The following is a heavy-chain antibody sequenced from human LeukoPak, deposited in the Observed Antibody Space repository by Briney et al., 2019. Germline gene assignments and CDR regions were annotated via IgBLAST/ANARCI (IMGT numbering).Heavy chain of an antibody. V-gene: IGHV3-48*01. J-gene: IGHJ4*02. CDR1: GFTFSAYS. CDR2: IDGTGRII. CDR3: AREKGGWSDY. Sequence: GGSLRLSRAASGFTFSAYSMNWVRQAPGKGLEWISHIDGTGRIIYYADSVKGRFTISRDNAKNSLYLQVNSLRAEDTAVYYCAREKGGWSDYWGQGTLVTVSP. D-gene: IGHD2-15*01.